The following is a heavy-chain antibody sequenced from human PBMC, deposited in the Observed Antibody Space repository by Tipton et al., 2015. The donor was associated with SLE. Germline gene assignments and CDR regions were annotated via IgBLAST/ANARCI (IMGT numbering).Heavy chain of an antibody. V-gene: IGHV5-51*01. CDR3: ARHLSGYYGPSFDY. J-gene: IGHJ4*02. CDR1: GYTFTSYW. D-gene: IGHD3-10*01. CDR2: IYPGDSDT. Sequence: QSGPEVKKPGASVKVSCKASGYTFTSYWIGWVRQMPGKGLEWMGIIYPGDSDTRYSPSFQGQVTISADKSISTAYLQWSSLKASDTAMYYCARHLSGYYGPSFDYWDQGTLVTVSS.